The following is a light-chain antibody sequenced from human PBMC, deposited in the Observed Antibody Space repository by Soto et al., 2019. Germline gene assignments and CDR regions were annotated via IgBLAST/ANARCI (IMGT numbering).Light chain of an antibody. Sequence: DIQMTQSPSSVSASVGDRVTITCRATQGLSDSLAWYQQKPGKAPKLLISVTSRLQSGVPSRFSGSASGTDFTLTIDRLQPEDLAIYYCQQGHNWPLTFGQGTRLEIK. CDR3: QQGHNWPLT. CDR1: QGLSDS. J-gene: IGKJ5*01. V-gene: IGKV1-12*01. CDR2: VTS.